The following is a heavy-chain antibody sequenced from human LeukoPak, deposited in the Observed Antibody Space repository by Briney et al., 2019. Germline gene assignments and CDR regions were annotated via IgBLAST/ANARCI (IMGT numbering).Heavy chain of an antibody. D-gene: IGHD6-6*01. CDR2: IYYSGST. J-gene: IGHJ1*01. CDR1: GGSISSSSYY. CDR3: ARGLAARARRPQYFQH. V-gene: IGHV4-39*07. Sequence: SETLSLTCTVSGGSISSSSYYWGWIRQPPGKGLEWIGSIYYSGSTNYNPSLKSRVTISVDTSKNQFSLKLSSVTAADTAVYYCARGLAARARRPQYFQHWGQGTPVTVSS.